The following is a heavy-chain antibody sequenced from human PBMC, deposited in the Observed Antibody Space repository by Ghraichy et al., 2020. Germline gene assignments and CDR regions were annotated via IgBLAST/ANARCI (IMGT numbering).Heavy chain of an antibody. CDR3: ATDPYSILTGYFAN. J-gene: IGHJ4*02. D-gene: IGHD3-9*01. V-gene: IGHV3-23*01. Sequence: GGSLRLSCRASGFIFNNYAMSWVRQAPGRGLEWVSSITGRGGITYHADSVKGRFTISRDNSKNTLYLHVNSLRAEDTAVYYCATDPYSILTGYFANWGQGTLVTVSP. CDR2: ITGRGGIT. CDR1: GFIFNNYA.